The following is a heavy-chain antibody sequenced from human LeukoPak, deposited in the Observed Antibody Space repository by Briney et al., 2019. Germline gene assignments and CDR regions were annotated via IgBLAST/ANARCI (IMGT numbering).Heavy chain of an antibody. J-gene: IGHJ6*02. CDR3: AREVPGVTTYYDFWSGYYYYYGMDV. CDR1: GFTFSSYS. Sequence: PGGSLRLSCAASGFTFSSYSMNWVRQAPGKGLEWVSSISSSSYIYYADSVKGRFTISRDNSKNTLYLQMNSLRAEDTAVYYCAREVPGVTTYYDFWSGYYYYYGMDVWGQGTTVTVSS. V-gene: IGHV3-21*01. D-gene: IGHD3-3*01. CDR2: ISSSSYI.